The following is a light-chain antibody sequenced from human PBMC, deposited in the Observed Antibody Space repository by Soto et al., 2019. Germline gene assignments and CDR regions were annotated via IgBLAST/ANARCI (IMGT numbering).Light chain of an antibody. Sequence: QMTQPPSTLSVSLGDRVTLTCRASQGVDSSLAWYQQKPGQAPNLLIYDASSLHSGVPSRFSGSGSETEFTLTITSLQADDYATYYCQQRYSNPRTFGQGTKVDI. CDR1: QGVDSS. CDR2: DAS. J-gene: IGKJ2*01. CDR3: QQRYSNPRT. V-gene: IGKV1-5*01.